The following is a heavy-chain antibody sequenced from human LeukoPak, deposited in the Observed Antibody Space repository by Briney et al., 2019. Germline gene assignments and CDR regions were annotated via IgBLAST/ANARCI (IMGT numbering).Heavy chain of an antibody. J-gene: IGHJ5*02. CDR2: IYYSGST. Sequence: SETLSLTCTVSGSSISSSSHYWGWIRRPPGKGLEWIGSIYYSGSTYYNPSLKSRVTISVDTSKNQFSLKLSSVTAADTAVYYCARGRVIIGSVVAPTPIFDPWGQGTLVTVSS. V-gene: IGHV4-39*01. CDR3: ARGRVIIGSVVAPTPIFDP. CDR1: GSSISSSSHY. D-gene: IGHD3-3*01.